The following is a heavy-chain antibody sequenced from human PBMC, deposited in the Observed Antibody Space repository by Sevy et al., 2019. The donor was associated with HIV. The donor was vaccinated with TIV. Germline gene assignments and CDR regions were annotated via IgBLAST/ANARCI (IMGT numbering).Heavy chain of an antibody. D-gene: IGHD3-22*01. CDR3: GKGGGGHYDPDEIGYYFYYYNMDV. J-gene: IGHJ6*03. CDR1: GFSFDSYG. Sequence: GGSLRLSCAVSGFSFDSYGMTWVRQAPGKGLEWVSGISGSGTRTYYADSVKGRFIISRDNSKNRLYLQMNSLRSEDRAIYYWGKGGGGHYDPDEIGYYFYYYNMDVWGKGTTVTVSS. CDR2: ISGSGTRT. V-gene: IGHV3-23*01.